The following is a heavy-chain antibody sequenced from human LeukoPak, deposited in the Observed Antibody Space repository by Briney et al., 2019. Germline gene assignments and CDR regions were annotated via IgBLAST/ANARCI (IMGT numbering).Heavy chain of an antibody. Sequence: ASVKVSCKASGHTFTGYYMHWVRQAPGQGLEWMGWINPNSGGTNYAQKFQGRVTMTRDTSISTAYMELSRLRSDDTAVYYCARDKYGSDLYYFNCWAQGTLVTVT. J-gene: IGHJ4*02. D-gene: IGHD3-10*01. CDR3: ARDKYGSDLYYFNC. V-gene: IGHV1-2*02. CDR1: GHTFTGYY. CDR2: INPNSGGT.